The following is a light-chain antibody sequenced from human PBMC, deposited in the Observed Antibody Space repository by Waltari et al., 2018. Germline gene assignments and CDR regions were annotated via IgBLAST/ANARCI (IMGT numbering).Light chain of an antibody. CDR2: ASS. Sequence: AIQMTQSPSSLSASVGARVTITCRASQGIRNDLGWYQQKPGKAPKLLIYASSSLQSGVPSRFGGSGSGTDFTLTISSLQPEEFATYYCLQDYNYPRAFGQGTKVEVK. CDR1: QGIRND. CDR3: LQDYNYPRA. V-gene: IGKV1-6*01. J-gene: IGKJ1*01.